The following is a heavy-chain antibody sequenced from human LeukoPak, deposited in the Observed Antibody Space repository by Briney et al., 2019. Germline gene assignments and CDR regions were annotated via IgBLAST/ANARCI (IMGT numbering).Heavy chain of an antibody. J-gene: IGHJ6*03. D-gene: IGHD6-13*01. CDR2: ISSSSSTI. CDR1: GFTFSSYS. CDR3: ARGLAAGTLFGYYYYYYMDV. V-gene: IGHV3-48*01. Sequence: GGSLRLSCAASGFTFSSYSMNWVRQAPGKGLEWVSYISSSSSTIYYADSVKGRFTISRDNAKNSLYLQMNSLRAEDTAVYYCARGLAAGTLFGYYYYYYMDVWGKGTTVTVSS.